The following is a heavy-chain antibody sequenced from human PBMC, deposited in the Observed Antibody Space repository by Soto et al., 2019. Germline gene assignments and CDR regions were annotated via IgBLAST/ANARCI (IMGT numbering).Heavy chain of an antibody. CDR3: ARLLAAYGMDV. Sequence: SETLSLTCAVSGGSISSGGYSWSWIRQPPGKGLEWIGYIYHSGSTYYNPSLKSRVTISVDTSKNQFSLKLSSVTAADTAVYYCARLLAAYGMDVWGQGTTVTVSS. J-gene: IGHJ6*02. D-gene: IGHD6-6*01. CDR1: GGSISSGGYS. CDR2: IYHSGST. V-gene: IGHV4-30-2*01.